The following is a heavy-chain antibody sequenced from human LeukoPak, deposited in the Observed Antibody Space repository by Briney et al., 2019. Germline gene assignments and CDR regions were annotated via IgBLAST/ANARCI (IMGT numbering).Heavy chain of an antibody. V-gene: IGHV4-59*08. CDR1: GGSISSYY. CDR2: IYYSGST. Sequence: PSETLSLTCTVSGGSISSYYWSWIRQPPGKGLAWIGYIYYSGSTNYNPSLKSRVAISVNTSKNKFSLKLGAVTAADTAVYYGSGTDSSGWYYFDYWGQGTLVTVSS. CDR3: SGTDSSGWYYFDY. J-gene: IGHJ4*02. D-gene: IGHD6-19*01.